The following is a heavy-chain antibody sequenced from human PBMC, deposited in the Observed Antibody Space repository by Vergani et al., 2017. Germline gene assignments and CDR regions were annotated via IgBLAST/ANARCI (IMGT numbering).Heavy chain of an antibody. D-gene: IGHD1-26*01. CDR1: GFTFSSHA. J-gene: IGHJ3*02. CDR2: IKNTGDST. CDR3: ARGPIVGATAGAFDI. Sequence: EVQLLQSEGAVVQPGGSLRLSCVASGFTFSSHAMSWVRQGHGQGLEWVSSIKNTGDSTHYADSVKGRFTISRDNSKNTLYLQMNSLRAEDTAVYYCARGPIVGATAGAFDIWGQGTMVTVSS. V-gene: IGHV3-23*01.